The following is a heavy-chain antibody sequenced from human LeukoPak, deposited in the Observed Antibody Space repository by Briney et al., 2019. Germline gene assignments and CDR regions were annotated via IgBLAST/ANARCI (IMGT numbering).Heavy chain of an antibody. J-gene: IGHJ4*02. Sequence: GGSLRLSCAASGFTFSSYAMSWVRQAPGKGLEWVSGISGSAGRTYYADSVKGRFTISRDNSKNTLYVQMNSLRAEDTAVYYCAKDRLRSSTSCYELLDYWGQGTLVTVSS. CDR1: GFTFSSYA. V-gene: IGHV3-23*01. D-gene: IGHD2-2*01. CDR3: AKDRLRSSTSCYELLDY. CDR2: ISGSAGRT.